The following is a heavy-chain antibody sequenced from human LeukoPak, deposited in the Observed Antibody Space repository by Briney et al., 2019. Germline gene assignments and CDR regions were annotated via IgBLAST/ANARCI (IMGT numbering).Heavy chain of an antibody. J-gene: IGHJ4*02. CDR2: GDYSGST. CDR3: FTIFGWGDY. Sequence: SETLSLTCTVSGDSFTSVTDYWAWIRQPPGKGLEWIASGDYSGSTYYNPSLKSRVTISVDTSKNQFSLKLSSVTAADTAVYYCFTIFGWGDYWGQGTLVTVSS. D-gene: IGHD3-3*01. V-gene: IGHV4-39*01. CDR1: GDSFTSVTDY.